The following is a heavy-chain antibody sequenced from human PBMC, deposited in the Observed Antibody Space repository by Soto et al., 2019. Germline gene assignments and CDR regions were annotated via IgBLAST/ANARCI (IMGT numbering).Heavy chain of an antibody. CDR1: GYRFSSYW. D-gene: IGHD3-16*01. V-gene: IGHV5-51*01. CDR3: ATPITGVWVRFL. CDR2: IHPGDPEI. J-gene: IGHJ4*02. Sequence: GESLKISCKGSGYRFSSYWVGWVRQKAGEGLEWMGMIHPGDPEIIYSPSFQGQVTISADKSISTAYLQWSSLKASDSAMDYCATPITGVWVRFLWGKRTRVTVS.